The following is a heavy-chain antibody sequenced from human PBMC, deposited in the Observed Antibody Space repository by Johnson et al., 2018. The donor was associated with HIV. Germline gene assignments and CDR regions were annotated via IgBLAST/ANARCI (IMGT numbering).Heavy chain of an antibody. CDR3: ASQIVVVTADDAFDI. V-gene: IGHV3-48*03. CDR1: GFTFSSYE. J-gene: IGHJ3*02. Sequence: VQLVESGGGVVQPGRSLRLSCAASGFTFSSYEMNWVRQAPGKGLEWVSYISSSGSTIYYADSVKGRFTISRDNAKNSLYLQMNSLRAEDAAVYYCASQIVVVTADDAFDIWGQGTRVTVSS. D-gene: IGHD2-21*02. CDR2: ISSSGSTI.